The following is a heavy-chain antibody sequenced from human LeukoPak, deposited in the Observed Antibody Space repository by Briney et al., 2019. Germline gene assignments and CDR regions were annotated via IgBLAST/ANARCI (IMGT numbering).Heavy chain of an antibody. D-gene: IGHD2-15*01. V-gene: IGHV4-34*01. J-gene: IGHJ5*02. CDR1: GGSFSGYY. CDR2: INHSGST. Sequence: PSETLSLTCAVYGGSFSGYYWSWIRQPRWKGLEWIGEINHSGSTNYNPSLKSRVTISVDTSKNQFSLKLSSVTAADTAVYYCARGPPYCSGGSCYLNWFDPWGQGTLVTVSS. CDR3: ARGPPYCSGGSCYLNWFDP.